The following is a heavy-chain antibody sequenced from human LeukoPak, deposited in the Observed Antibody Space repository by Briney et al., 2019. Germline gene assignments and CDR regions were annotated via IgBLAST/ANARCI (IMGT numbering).Heavy chain of an antibody. J-gene: IGHJ4*02. CDR1: GYTFTSYY. Sequence: ASVKVSCKASGYTFTSYYMHWVRQAPGQGLEWMGIINPSGGSTSYAQKFQGRVTMTRDMSTSTVYMELSSLRSEDTAVYYCATTVTTPNGYDYWGQGTLVTVSS. CDR3: ATTVTTPNGYDY. CDR2: INPSGGST. V-gene: IGHV1-46*01. D-gene: IGHD4-17*01.